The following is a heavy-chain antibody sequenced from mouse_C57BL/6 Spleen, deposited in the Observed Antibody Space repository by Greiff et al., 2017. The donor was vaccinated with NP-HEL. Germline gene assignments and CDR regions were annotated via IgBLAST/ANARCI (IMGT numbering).Heavy chain of an antibody. Sequence: QVQLKQSGPELVKPGASVKISCKASGYAFSSSWMNWVKQRPGKGLEWIGRIYPGDGDTNYNGKFKGKATLTADKSSSTAYMQLSSLTSEDSAVYFCASYYGNYAYFDVWGTGTTVTVSS. D-gene: IGHD2-1*01. CDR2: IYPGDGDT. CDR3: ASYYGNYAYFDV. V-gene: IGHV1-82*01. CDR1: GYAFSSSW. J-gene: IGHJ1*03.